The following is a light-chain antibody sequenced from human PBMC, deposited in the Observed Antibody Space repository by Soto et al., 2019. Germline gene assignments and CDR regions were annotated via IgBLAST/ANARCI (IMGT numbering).Light chain of an antibody. CDR3: SSYAGSNNLGV. CDR2: VVS. CDR1: SSDVGGYNY. Sequence: QSVLTQPPSASGSPGQSVTISCTGTSSDVGGYNYVSWYQQHPGKAPKLMIYVVSKRPSGVPDRFSGSKSGNTASLTVSGLQAEDEADYYCSSYAGSNNLGVFGTGTKVTVL. J-gene: IGLJ1*01. V-gene: IGLV2-8*01.